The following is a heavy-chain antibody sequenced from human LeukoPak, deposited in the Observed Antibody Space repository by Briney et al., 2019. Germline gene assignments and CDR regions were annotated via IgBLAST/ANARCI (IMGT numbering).Heavy chain of an antibody. CDR2: ISGSGPYT. CDR3: AKHGYCSGISCFFDF. Sequence: GGSLRLSCAASGFTFSSYAMSWVRHAPGKGLEWVSGISGSGPYTFYPDSVKGRFTISRDSSKNTLYLQMNSLRAEDTALYYCAKHGYCSGISCFFDFWGQGTLVTVSS. D-gene: IGHD2-2*03. CDR1: GFTFSSYA. V-gene: IGHV3-23*01. J-gene: IGHJ4*02.